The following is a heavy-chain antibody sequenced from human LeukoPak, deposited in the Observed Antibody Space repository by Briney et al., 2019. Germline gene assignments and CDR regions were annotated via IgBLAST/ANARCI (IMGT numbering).Heavy chain of an antibody. D-gene: IGHD6-19*01. J-gene: IGHJ4*02. V-gene: IGHV3-23*01. CDR2: VSGSGDRM. CDR3: AKSGWHGDNYFDY. CDR1: GFTSSSYA. Sequence: GGSLRLSCAASGFTSSSYALNWVRQAPGKGLEWVATVSGSGDRMYHADSVKGRFTISRDNSKNTLYLQMNSLRAEDTAVYYCAKSGWHGDNYFDYWGQGTLVTVSS.